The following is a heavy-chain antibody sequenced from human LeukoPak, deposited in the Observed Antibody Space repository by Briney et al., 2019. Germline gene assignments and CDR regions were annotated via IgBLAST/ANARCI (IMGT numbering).Heavy chain of an antibody. CDR3: ARDKPPDSSSWCYFDY. V-gene: IGHV3-21*01. Sequence: GGSLRLSCAASGFTFSSYSMNWVRQAPGKGLEWVSSISSSSSYIYYADSVKGRFTISRDNAKNSLYLQMNSLRAEDTAVCYCARDKPPDSSSWCYFDYWGQGTLVTVSS. J-gene: IGHJ4*02. CDR2: ISSSSSYI. D-gene: IGHD6-13*01. CDR1: GFTFSSYS.